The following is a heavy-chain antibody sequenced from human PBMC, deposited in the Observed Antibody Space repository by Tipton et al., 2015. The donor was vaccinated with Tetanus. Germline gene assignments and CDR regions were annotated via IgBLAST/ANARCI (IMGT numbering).Heavy chain of an antibody. Sequence: QVQLVQSGAEVKKPGASVKVSCKASGYTFTGYYIYWVRQAPGQGLEWMGWIDPNSGGTVYAQKFQGRVPMTRDTSVSTAYMELRSLRSDDTAAYYCARDRGDYIYYGMDVWGPGTTVTVS. CDR2: IDPNSGGT. J-gene: IGHJ6*02. D-gene: IGHD3-22*01. CDR3: ARDRGDYIYYGMDV. V-gene: IGHV1-2*02. CDR1: GYTFTGYY.